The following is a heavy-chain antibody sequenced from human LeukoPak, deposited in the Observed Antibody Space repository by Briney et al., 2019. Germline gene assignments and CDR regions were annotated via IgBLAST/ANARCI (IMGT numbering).Heavy chain of an antibody. J-gene: IGHJ4*02. CDR1: GGSFSGYY. Sequence: SETLSLTCAVYGGSFSGYYWSWIRQPPGKGLEWIGEINHSGSTNCNPSLKSRVTISVDTSKNQFSLKLSSVTAADTAVYYCARGGLAWQLVDFDYWGQGTLVTVSS. D-gene: IGHD6-13*01. CDR2: INHSGST. CDR3: ARGGLAWQLVDFDY. V-gene: IGHV4-34*01.